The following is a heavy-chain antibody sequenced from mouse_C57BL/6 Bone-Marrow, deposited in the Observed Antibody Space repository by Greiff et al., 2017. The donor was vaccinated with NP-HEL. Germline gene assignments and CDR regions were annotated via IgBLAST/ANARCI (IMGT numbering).Heavy chain of an antibody. D-gene: IGHD2-12*01. Sequence: VQVVESGPELVKPGASVKLSCKASGYTFTSYDINWVKQRPGQGLEWIGWIYPRDGSTKYNEKFKGKATMTVDTSSSTAYMELHSLTSEDSAVYFCARSGAEHCYDKYYYAMDYWGQGTSVTVSS. CDR2: IYPRDGST. CDR1: GYTFTSYD. J-gene: IGHJ4*01. CDR3: ARSGAEHCYDKYYYAMDY. V-gene: IGHV1-85*01.